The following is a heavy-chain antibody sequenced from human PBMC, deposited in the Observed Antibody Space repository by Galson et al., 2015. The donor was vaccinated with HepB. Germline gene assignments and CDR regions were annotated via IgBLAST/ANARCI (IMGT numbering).Heavy chain of an antibody. CDR3: AWSALTHAGRDY. J-gene: IGHJ4*02. V-gene: IGHV1-8*01. CDR1: GYTFTSYD. CDR2: MNPNSCNT. Sequence: QSGAEVKKPGASVKVSCKASGYTFTSYDINWVRQATGQGLEWMGWMNPNSCNTGYAQKFQGRVTMTRNTSISTAYMELSSLRSEATAVYYCAWSALTHAGRDYWGQGTLVTVS. D-gene: IGHD1-26*01.